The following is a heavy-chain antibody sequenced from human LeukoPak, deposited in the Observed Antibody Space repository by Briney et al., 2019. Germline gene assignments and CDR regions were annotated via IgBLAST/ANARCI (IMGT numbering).Heavy chain of an antibody. V-gene: IGHV4-61*02. J-gene: IGHJ4*02. Sequence: SETLSLTCTVSGGSISSGSYYWSWIRQPAGKGLEWIGRIYTSGSTNYNPSLKSRVTISVDTSKNHFSLKLSSVTAADTAVYYCASSLGGILGYWGQGTLVTVSS. D-gene: IGHD1-26*01. CDR3: ASSLGGILGY. CDR2: IYTSGST. CDR1: GGSISSGSYY.